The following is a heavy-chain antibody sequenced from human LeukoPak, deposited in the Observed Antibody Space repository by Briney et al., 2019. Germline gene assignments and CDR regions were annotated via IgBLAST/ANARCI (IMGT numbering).Heavy chain of an antibody. D-gene: IGHD6-19*01. CDR1: GFTFSSYG. V-gene: IGHV3-30*03. CDR3: ARGVYTSGWYPDYFDY. CDR2: ISYDGSNK. J-gene: IGHJ4*02. Sequence: GGSLRLSCAASGFTFSSYGMHWVRQAPGKGLEWVAVISYDGSNKYYADSVKGRFTISRDNSKNTLYLQMNSLRVEDTAVYYCARGVYTSGWYPDYFDYWGQGTLVTVSS.